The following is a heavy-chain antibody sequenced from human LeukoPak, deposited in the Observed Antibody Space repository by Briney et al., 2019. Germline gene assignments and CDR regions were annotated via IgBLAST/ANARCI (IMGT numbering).Heavy chain of an antibody. CDR1: GYSISSGYY. CDR2: IYHSGST. Sequence: PSETLSLTCAVSGYSISSGYYWGWIRQPPGKGMEWIGSIYHSGSTYYNPSLKSRVTISVDTSKNQFSLKLSSVTAADTAVYYCARLKNDYGEYYFDYWGQGTLVTVSS. J-gene: IGHJ4*02. CDR3: ARLKNDYGEYYFDY. D-gene: IGHD4-17*01. V-gene: IGHV4-38-2*01.